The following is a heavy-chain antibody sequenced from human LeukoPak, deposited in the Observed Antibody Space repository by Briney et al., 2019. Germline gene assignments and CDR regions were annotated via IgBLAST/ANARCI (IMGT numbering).Heavy chain of an antibody. CDR1: GVTFSSYG. CDR2: IRYDGSNK. J-gene: IGHJ4*02. CDR3: AKDNSYYGSGSYLDY. D-gene: IGHD3-10*01. V-gene: IGHV3-30*02. Sequence: GGSLRLACAASGVTFSSYGMHWVRQAPGEGLERVAFIRYDGSNKYYADSVKGRFTISRDNSKNTLYLQMNSLRAEDTAVYYCAKDNSYYGSGSYLDYWGQGTLVTVSS.